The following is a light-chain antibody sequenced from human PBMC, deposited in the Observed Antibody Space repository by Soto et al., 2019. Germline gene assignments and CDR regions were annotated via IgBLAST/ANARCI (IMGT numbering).Light chain of an antibody. CDR2: EVS. J-gene: IGLJ1*01. CDR1: SSDVGGYRY. V-gene: IGLV2-23*02. Sequence: QSALTQPASVSGSPGQSITISCTGTSSDVGGYRYVSWYQQHPGKAPKLLIYEVSKRPSGVSNRFSGSKSGNTASLTISGLQAEDEADYYCCSYAGSSTFYVFGTGTKLTVL. CDR3: CSYAGSSTFYV.